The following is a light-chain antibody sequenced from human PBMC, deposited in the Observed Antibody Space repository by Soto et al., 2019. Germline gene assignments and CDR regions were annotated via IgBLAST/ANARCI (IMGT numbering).Light chain of an antibody. CDR2: TNS. Sequence: KRVTISCTGSSSNIGAGYDVHWYQQLPGTAPKLLIYTNSIRPSGVPGRFSGSKSGTSASLAITGLQAEDEADYFRQSYDSSLSGYVFGTGTKVTVL. CDR3: QSYDSSLSGYV. J-gene: IGLJ1*01. CDR1: SSNIGAGYD. V-gene: IGLV1-40*01.